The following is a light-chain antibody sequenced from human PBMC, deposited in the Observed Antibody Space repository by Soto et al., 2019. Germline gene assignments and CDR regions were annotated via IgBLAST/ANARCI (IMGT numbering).Light chain of an antibody. CDR2: EVS. Sequence: QSALTQPASVSESPGQSITISCIGTSTDVGGYDHVSWYQQHPGKAPKVIISEVSNRPSGVSTRFSGSKSGNTASLTLSGPQTEDDADYYCSSYTSATTGVFGGGTKLTVL. CDR1: STDVGGYDH. J-gene: IGLJ3*02. V-gene: IGLV2-14*01. CDR3: SSYTSATTGV.